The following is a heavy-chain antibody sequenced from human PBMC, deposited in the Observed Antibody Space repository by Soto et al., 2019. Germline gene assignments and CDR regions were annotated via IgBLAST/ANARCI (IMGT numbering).Heavy chain of an antibody. Sequence: PGGSLRLSCVGSGFTFSSNWMTWVRQAPGKGLEWVANIRQDGSEINYVDSVKGRFTISRDNTKNSLYLQMNSLRAEDTAIYYCAREVVVSRGASYFGYWGPGTRVT. V-gene: IGHV3-7*04. CDR3: AREVVVSRGASYFGY. D-gene: IGHD2-2*01. CDR2: IRQDGSEI. J-gene: IGHJ4*02. CDR1: GFTFSSNW.